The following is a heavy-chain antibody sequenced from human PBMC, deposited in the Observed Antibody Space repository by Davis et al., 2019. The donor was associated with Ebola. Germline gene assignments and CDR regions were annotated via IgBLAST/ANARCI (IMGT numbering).Heavy chain of an antibody. D-gene: IGHD3-3*01. CDR2: IIPIFGTA. Sequence: SVKVSCKASGGTFSSYAISWVRQAPGQGLEWMGGIIPIFGTANYAQKFQGRVTITADESTSTAYMELSSLRSEDTAVYYCARDRRLRFLEWLPYYYYMDVWGKGTTVTVSS. CDR1: GGTFSSYA. J-gene: IGHJ6*03. V-gene: IGHV1-69*13. CDR3: ARDRRLRFLEWLPYYYYMDV.